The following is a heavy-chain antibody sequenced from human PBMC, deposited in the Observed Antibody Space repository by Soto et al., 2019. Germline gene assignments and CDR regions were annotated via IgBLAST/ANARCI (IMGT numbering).Heavy chain of an antibody. CDR3: ASGREAPSSSKSYYYYGMDV. CDR1: WCSFTSFW. V-gene: IGHV5-10-1*01. J-gene: IGHJ6*02. D-gene: IGHD6-6*01. Sequence: PLVSLRVPCSGSWCSFTSFWISRVRQMPRKGLEWMGRIDPSDSYTNYSPSFQGHVTISADKSISTAYLQWSSLKASDTAMYYCASGREAPSSSKSYYYYGMDVWGQGTTVTVSS. CDR2: IDPSDSYT.